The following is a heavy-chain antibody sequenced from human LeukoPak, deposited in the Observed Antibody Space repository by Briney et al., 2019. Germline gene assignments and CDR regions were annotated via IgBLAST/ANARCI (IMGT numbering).Heavy chain of an antibody. CDR2: INPNSGGT. CDR1: GYTFTNSY. Sequence: ASVKVSCKASGYTFTNSYIHWVRQAPGQVLEWMGWINPNSGGTNYAQKFQGRVTMTRDTSISTAYMELSRLRSDDTAVYYCARGYCSGGSCSGAFDIWGQGTMVTVSS. CDR3: ARGYCSGGSCSGAFDI. V-gene: IGHV1-2*02. J-gene: IGHJ3*02. D-gene: IGHD2-15*01.